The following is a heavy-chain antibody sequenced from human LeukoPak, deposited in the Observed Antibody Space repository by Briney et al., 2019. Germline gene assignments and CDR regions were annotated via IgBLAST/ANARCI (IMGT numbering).Heavy chain of an antibody. V-gene: IGHV3-21*01. CDR2: ISSSSSYI. J-gene: IGHJ4*02. CDR3: ARDDSSSWNFDY. D-gene: IGHD6-13*01. CDR1: GFTFSSYS. Sequence: GGSLRLSCAASGFTFSSYSMNWVRQAPGKGLEWVSSISSSSSYIYYADSVKGRFTISRDNAKSSLYLQMNSLRAEDTAVYYCARDDSSSWNFDYWGQGTLVTVSS.